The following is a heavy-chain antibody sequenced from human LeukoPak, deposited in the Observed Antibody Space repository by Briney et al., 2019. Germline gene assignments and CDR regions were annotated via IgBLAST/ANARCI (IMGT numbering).Heavy chain of an antibody. D-gene: IGHD2-2*01. CDR3: ARGSSWGRAFDI. CDR2: IYYSGST. J-gene: IGHJ3*02. Sequence: SETLSLTCTVSGGSISSSNYNWGWIRQPPGKGLEWIGNIYYSGSTYYNPSLKSRVTISLDTSKNQFSLKLSSVTAADTAVYYCARGSSWGRAFDIWGQGTMVTVSS. CDR1: GGSISSSNYN. V-gene: IGHV4-39*07.